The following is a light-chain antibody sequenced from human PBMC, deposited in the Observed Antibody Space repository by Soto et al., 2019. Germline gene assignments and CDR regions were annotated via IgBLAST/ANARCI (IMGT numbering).Light chain of an antibody. CDR3: YSFTSSNTYV. V-gene: IGLV2-18*02. CDR1: SSDVGSYNR. Sequence: QSALTQPPSVSGSPGQSVTISCTGTSSDVGSYNRVSWYQQPPGTAPKVIIYEVSNRPSGVPDRFSGSKSGNTASLTSSGLPPEDAADYYCYSFTSSNTYVFGTGTKLTVL. CDR2: EVS. J-gene: IGLJ1*01.